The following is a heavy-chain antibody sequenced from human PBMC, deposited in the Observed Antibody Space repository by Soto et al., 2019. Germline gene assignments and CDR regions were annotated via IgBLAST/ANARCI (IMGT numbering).Heavy chain of an antibody. CDR3: ASLNNWSSGDGRIDV. CDR1: GGTFDTYT. D-gene: IGHD1-20*01. V-gene: IGHV1-69*01. Sequence: QVQLVQSGAEVNKPGSSVKVSCKASGGTFDTYTISWVRQVPGQGLEWMGGIMPLYAKPTYAQTFQGRLMLAADEHTNIVYMELSSLRSEDTALYYCASLNNWSSGDGRIDVWGRGTAVSVSS. CDR2: IMPLYAKP. J-gene: IGHJ6*02.